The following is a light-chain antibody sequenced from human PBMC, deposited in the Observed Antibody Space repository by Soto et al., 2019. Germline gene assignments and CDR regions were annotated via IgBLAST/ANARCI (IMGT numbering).Light chain of an antibody. CDR2: DAS. J-gene: IGKJ4*01. CDR3: QQRANWHT. CDR1: QPITRY. V-gene: IGKV3-11*01. Sequence: EIVLTQSPVTQSLSPGQTATLSCRASQPITRYLAWYQQKPGQAPRLLIYDASTRATGTPARFSGSGSGTDFTLTISSLDPEDSAVYYCQQRANWHTFGGGSTVEIK.